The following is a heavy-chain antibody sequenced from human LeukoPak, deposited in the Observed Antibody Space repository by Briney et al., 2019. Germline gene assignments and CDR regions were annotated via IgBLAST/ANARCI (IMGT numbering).Heavy chain of an antibody. Sequence: GGSLRLSCAASGFTFSSYSMNWVRQAPGKGLEWVANIKQDGSEKHYVDSVKGRFTISRDNAKKSLYLQMNSLRAEDTAVYYCARVGGYLTDTAMVTVDYYYMDVWGKGTTVTVSS. CDR3: ARVGGYLTDTAMVTVDYYYMDV. CDR2: IKQDGSEK. J-gene: IGHJ6*03. CDR1: GFTFSSYS. D-gene: IGHD5-18*01. V-gene: IGHV3-7*01.